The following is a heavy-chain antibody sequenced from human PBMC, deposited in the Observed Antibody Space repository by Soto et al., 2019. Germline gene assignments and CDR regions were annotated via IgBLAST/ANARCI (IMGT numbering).Heavy chain of an antibody. CDR1: GFTVSSNY. Sequence: GGSLRLSCAASGFTVSSNYMSWVRQAPGKGLEWVSVIYSGGSTYYADSVKGRFTISRDNSKNTLYLQMNSLRAEDTAVYYCARDRVADVLRLLEWSQRDYYNMDVWGKGTTVTVSS. CDR3: ARDRVADVLRLLEWSQRDYYNMDV. D-gene: IGHD3-3*01. J-gene: IGHJ6*03. CDR2: IYSGGST. V-gene: IGHV3-66*01.